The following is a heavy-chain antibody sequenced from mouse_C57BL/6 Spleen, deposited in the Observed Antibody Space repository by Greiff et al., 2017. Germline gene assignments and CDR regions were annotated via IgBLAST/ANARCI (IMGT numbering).Heavy chain of an antibody. J-gene: IGHJ4*01. CDR2: IFPGSGST. Sequence: VQLQQSGPELVKPGASVKISCKASGYTFTDYYINWVKQRPGQGLEWIGWIFPGSGSTYSNEKFKGKATLTVDKSSSTAYMLISSLTSEDSAVYFCASEGHAMDYWGQGTSVTVSS. CDR3: ASEGHAMDY. CDR1: GYTFTDYY. D-gene: IGHD3-3*01. V-gene: IGHV1-75*01.